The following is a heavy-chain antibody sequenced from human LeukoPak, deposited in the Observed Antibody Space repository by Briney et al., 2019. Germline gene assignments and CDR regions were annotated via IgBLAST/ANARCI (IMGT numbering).Heavy chain of an antibody. V-gene: IGHV3-53*01. CDR2: IYSGGST. J-gene: IGHJ4*02. CDR1: GFTLSSNY. CDR3: ARLYGSGSYFY. Sequence: AGGSLRLSCAASGFTLSSNYMSWVRQAPGKGLEWVSVIYSGGSTYYADSVKGRFTISRDNSKNTLYLQMNSLRAEDTAVYYCARLYGSGSYFYWGQGTLVTVSS. D-gene: IGHD3-10*01.